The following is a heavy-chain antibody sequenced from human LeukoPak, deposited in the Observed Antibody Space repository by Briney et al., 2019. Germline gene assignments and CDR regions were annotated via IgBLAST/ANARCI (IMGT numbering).Heavy chain of an antibody. D-gene: IGHD3-10*01. CDR3: ARHDRVPLYQHGMDV. Sequence: SETLSLTCTVSGGSISGYYWSYTRQSPGQGLEWIGYIFSSGTTLYNPSLRGRVTLSVDTSRNDISLKLTSMTAADTAVYYCARHDRVPLYQHGMDVWGQGTTVTVSS. J-gene: IGHJ6*02. CDR2: IFSSGTT. CDR1: GGSISGYY. V-gene: IGHV4-59*08.